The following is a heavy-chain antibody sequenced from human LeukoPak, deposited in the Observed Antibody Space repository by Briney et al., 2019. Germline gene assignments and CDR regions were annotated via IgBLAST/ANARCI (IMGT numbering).Heavy chain of an antibody. CDR1: GFTFDDYA. CDR3: AKDRNYELLYAFDI. Sequence: GRSLRHSCAVSGFTFDDYAMHWVRQAPGKGLEWVTGISWNGNLIGYADSVKGRFTICRDNAKNSLYLQMNSLRPEDMALYYCAKDRNYELLYAFDIWGQGTLVTVSS. V-gene: IGHV3-9*03. CDR2: ISWNGNLI. J-gene: IGHJ3*02. D-gene: IGHD2-2*02.